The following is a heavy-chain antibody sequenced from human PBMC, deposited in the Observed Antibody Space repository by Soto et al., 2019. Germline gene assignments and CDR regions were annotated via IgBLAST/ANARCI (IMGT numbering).Heavy chain of an antibody. J-gene: IGHJ4*02. CDR3: ARVETCSSTSCYSVFDY. D-gene: IGHD2-2*01. Sequence: EVQLVESGGGLVQPGGSLRLSCAASGFTFSSYWMHWVRQAPGKGLVWFSRINSDGSSTTYADSVKGRFTISRDNAKNTLYLQMNSRRAEDTAVNYWARVETCSSTSCYSVFDYWGQGTLVTVSS. V-gene: IGHV3-74*03. CDR2: INSDGSST. CDR1: GFTFSSYW.